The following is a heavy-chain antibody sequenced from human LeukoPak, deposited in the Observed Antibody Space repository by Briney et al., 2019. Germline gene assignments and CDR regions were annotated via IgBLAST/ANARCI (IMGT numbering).Heavy chain of an antibody. V-gene: IGHV3-23*01. CDR3: ANVFGVVTPIDY. J-gene: IGHJ4*02. Sequence: PGGSLRLSCAASGFTFSSYAMSWVRQAPGKGLGWVSAISGSGGSTYYADSVKGRFTISRDNSKNTLYLQMNSLRAEDTAVYYCANVFGVVTPIDYWGQGTLVTVSS. CDR2: ISGSGGST. D-gene: IGHD3-3*01. CDR1: GFTFSSYA.